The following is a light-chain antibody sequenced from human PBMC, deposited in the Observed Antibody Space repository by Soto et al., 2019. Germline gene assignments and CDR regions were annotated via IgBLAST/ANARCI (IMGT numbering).Light chain of an antibody. CDR1: QSVSSTY. CDR3: QQYGSSLVT. CDR2: GAS. J-gene: IGKJ4*01. V-gene: IGKV3-20*01. Sequence: EIVLTQSPGTLSLSPGERATLACRASQSVSSTYLAWYQQKPGQAPRLLIYGASSRATGIPDRFSGSGSGTDFTLTISRLEPEDSEVYYCQQYGSSLVTFGGGTKVDIX.